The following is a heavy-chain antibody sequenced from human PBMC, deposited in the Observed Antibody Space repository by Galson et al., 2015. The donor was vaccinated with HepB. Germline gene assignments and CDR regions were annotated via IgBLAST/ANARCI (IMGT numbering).Heavy chain of an antibody. J-gene: IGHJ5*02. D-gene: IGHD6-13*01. CDR1: GFTFSNYW. Sequence: SLRLSCAASGFTFSNYWMSWVRQGPGKGLEWVANIKEDGSEKYYVDSVKGRFTISRDNAKNSLWLQMHSLRAEDTAVYYCARDRVAAGGGDWFDPWGQGTLVTVSS. CDR2: IKEDGSEK. CDR3: ARDRVAAGGGDWFDP. V-gene: IGHV3-7*01.